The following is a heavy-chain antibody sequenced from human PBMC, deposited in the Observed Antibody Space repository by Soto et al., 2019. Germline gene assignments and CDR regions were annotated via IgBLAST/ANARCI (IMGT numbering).Heavy chain of an antibody. Sequence: SETLSLTGTVSGGSVSSGSYYWSWIRQPPGKGLEWIGYIYYSGSTNYNPSLKSRVTISVDTSKNQFSLKLSSVTAADTAVYYCARVPKYCSSTSCHFDYWGQGTLVTVSS. CDR1: GGSVSSGSYY. CDR2: IYYSGST. V-gene: IGHV4-61*01. CDR3: ARVPKYCSSTSCHFDY. J-gene: IGHJ4*02. D-gene: IGHD2-2*01.